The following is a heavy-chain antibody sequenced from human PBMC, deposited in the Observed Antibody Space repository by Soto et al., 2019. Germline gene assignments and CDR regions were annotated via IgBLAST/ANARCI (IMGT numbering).Heavy chain of an antibody. CDR3: AKRRSSGSHYVDY. CDR1: GFTFSNYS. CDR2: VVDSGAST. Sequence: QSGGSLRLSCAASGFTFSNYSMTWVRQAPGKGLEWVSSVVDSGASTYYADSVRGRFTISRDNSKNTLYLQMTSLRAEDTAVYYCAKRRSSGSHYVDYWGQAALVTVSS. V-gene: IGHV3-23*01. J-gene: IGHJ4*02. D-gene: IGHD6-19*01.